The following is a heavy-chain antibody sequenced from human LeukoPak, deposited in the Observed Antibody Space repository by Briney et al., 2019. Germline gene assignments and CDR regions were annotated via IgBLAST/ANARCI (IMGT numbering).Heavy chain of an antibody. CDR2: MYYSGST. D-gene: IGHD3-22*01. V-gene: IGHV4-30-4*01. CDR3: ARPYYYDSRIDP. J-gene: IGHJ5*02. Sequence: SETLSLTCTVSGGSISSGDYSWSWIRQPPGKGLEWIAYMYYSGSTYYNPSLKSRVTMSADTSKNQLSLKLSSVTAADTAVYYCARPYYYDSRIDPWGQGILVTVSS. CDR1: GGSISSGDYS.